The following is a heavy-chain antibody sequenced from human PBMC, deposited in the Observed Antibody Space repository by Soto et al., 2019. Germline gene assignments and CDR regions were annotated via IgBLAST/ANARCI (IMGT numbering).Heavy chain of an antibody. CDR2: IYSGGST. V-gene: IGHV3-53*01. Sequence: EVQLVESGGGLIQPGGSLRLSCAASGFTVSSNYMSWVRQAPGKGLEWVSVIYSGGSTYYADSVKGRFTISRDNSKNTLYLQMNSLRADDTAVYYCARDRVESGYPEYLQRWGQGTLDTVSS. CDR1: GFTVSSNY. J-gene: IGHJ1*01. D-gene: IGHD3-22*01. CDR3: ARDRVESGYPEYLQR.